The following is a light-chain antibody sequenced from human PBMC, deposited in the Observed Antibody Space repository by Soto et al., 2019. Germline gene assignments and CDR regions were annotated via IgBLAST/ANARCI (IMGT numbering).Light chain of an antibody. J-gene: IGKJ1*01. Sequence: DIQMTQSPSTLSASVGDRVTITCRASQSISGSLAWDQQKPGKAPKLLIYEASNLKSGVPSRFSGSGSGTEYTLTISSLQPDDSESYYCQQYNGYWTFGQGTRVEI. V-gene: IGKV1-5*03. CDR1: QSISGS. CDR3: QQYNGYWT. CDR2: EAS.